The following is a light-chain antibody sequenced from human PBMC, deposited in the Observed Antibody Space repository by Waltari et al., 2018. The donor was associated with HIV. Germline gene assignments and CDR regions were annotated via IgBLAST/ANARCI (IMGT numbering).Light chain of an antibody. CDR2: SNN. V-gene: IGLV1-44*01. J-gene: IGLJ3*02. CDR3: AAWDGSLNGRV. CDR1: GSNIGSNT. Sequence: QSVLTQPPSASGTPGQGVTISCSGSGSNIGSNTVNWYQQLPGTAPKLLLYSNNHRPSGVPDRFSASKSGTTASLAISGLQSEDEADYYCAAWDGSLNGRVFGGGTKLTVL.